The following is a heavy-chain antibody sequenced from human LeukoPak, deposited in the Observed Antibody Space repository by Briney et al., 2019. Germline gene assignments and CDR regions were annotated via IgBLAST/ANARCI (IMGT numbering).Heavy chain of an antibody. D-gene: IGHD3-16*01. CDR2: IKEDGSEK. CDR3: ASDDEITFGTVN. V-gene: IGHV3-7*01. Sequence: GGSLRLSCAASGFTFSNYWMTWVRQAPGKGLEWVANIKEDGSEKYYVDSVKGRFTISRDNAKKSLYLEMNSLRAEDTAVYYCASDDEITFGTVNWGQGTLVTVSS. CDR1: GFTFSNYW. J-gene: IGHJ4*02.